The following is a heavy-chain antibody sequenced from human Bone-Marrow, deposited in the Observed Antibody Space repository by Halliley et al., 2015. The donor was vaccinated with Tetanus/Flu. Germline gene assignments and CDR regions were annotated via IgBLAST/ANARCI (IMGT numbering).Heavy chain of an antibody. Sequence: QLVQSGAEVKKPGESLRISCKGSGYSFTNYWVGWVRQMPGKGLEWMGLIYPGDSDTRYSLTFEGQVTISADKSISTAYLQWSSLKASDTAVYYCVRPEKGGGANDYWGQGTLVTVSS. D-gene: IGHD2-15*01. CDR2: IYPGDSDT. CDR3: VRPEKGGGANDY. V-gene: IGHV5-51*01. J-gene: IGHJ4*02. CDR1: GYSFTNYW.